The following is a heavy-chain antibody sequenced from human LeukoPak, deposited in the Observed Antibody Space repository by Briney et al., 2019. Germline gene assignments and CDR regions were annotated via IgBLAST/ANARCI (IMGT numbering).Heavy chain of an antibody. CDR1: GGSISSGGYY. D-gene: IGHD3-3*01. Sequence: PSETPSLTCTVSGGSISSGGYYWSWIRQHPGKGLEWIGYIYYSGSTYYNPSLKSRVTISVDTSKDQFSLKLSSVTAADTAVYYCARGNYDFNKHDYFDYWGQGTLVTVSS. J-gene: IGHJ4*02. CDR2: IYYSGST. V-gene: IGHV4-31*03. CDR3: ARGNYDFNKHDYFDY.